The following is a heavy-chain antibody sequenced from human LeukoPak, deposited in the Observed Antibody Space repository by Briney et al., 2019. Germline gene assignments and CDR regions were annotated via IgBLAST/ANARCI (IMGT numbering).Heavy chain of an antibody. Sequence: SETLSLTCTVSGGSISSYYWSWIRQPPGKGLEWTGYIYYSGSTNYNPSLKSRVTISVDTSKNQFSLKLSSVTAADTAVYYCARHPIAAAGTSEFDPWGQGTLVTVSS. D-gene: IGHD6-13*01. CDR1: GGSISSYY. CDR3: ARHPIAAAGTSEFDP. V-gene: IGHV4-59*08. CDR2: IYYSGST. J-gene: IGHJ5*02.